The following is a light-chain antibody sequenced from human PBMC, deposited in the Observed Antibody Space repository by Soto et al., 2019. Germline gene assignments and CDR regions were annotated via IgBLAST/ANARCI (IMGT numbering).Light chain of an antibody. CDR2: DAS. Sequence: EIVLTQSPATLSLSPGERATLSCRASQSISSYLAWYQQKPGQAPRLLIYDASNRATGIPARFSGSGSGTDFPLTISGLEPEDFAVYYCQQRTTWPLTFGQGTRLEIK. CDR1: QSISSY. V-gene: IGKV3-11*01. J-gene: IGKJ5*01. CDR3: QQRTTWPLT.